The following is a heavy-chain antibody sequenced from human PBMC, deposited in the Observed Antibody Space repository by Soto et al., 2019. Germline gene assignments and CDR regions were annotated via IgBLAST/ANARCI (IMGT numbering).Heavy chain of an antibody. CDR1: GGTFSSYA. Sequence: SVKVSCKASGGTFSSYAISWVRQAPGQGLEWMGGIIPIFGTANYAQKFEGRVTMTWDTSLNTAYMELSSLISEDTAVYYCARPPGYISDWYYFDLWGQGTLVTVSS. J-gene: IGHJ4*02. V-gene: IGHV1-69*06. CDR3: ARPPGYISDWYYFDL. CDR2: IIPIFGTA. D-gene: IGHD3-9*01.